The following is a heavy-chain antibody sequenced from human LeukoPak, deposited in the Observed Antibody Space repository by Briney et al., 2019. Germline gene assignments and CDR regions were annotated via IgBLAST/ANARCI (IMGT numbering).Heavy chain of an antibody. D-gene: IGHD3-3*01. J-gene: IGHJ4*02. V-gene: IGHV1-2*02. Sequence: ASVKVSCTASGYTFTGYYMHWVRQAPGQGLEWMGWINPNSGGTNYAQKFQGRVTMTRDTSISTAYMELSRLRSDDTAVYYCARDPRPYYDFWSGYYTETHFDYWGQGTLVTVSS. CDR3: ARDPRPYYDFWSGYYTETHFDY. CDR1: GYTFTGYY. CDR2: INPNSGGT.